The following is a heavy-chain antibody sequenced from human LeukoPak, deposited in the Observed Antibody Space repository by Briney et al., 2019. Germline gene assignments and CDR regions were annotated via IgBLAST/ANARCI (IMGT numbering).Heavy chain of an antibody. CDR3: ARHLSGDFWSGYSWGRFGGGPSTQFYGMDV. D-gene: IGHD3-3*01. CDR1: GYTFTSYG. J-gene: IGHJ6*02. Sequence: GASVKVSFKASGYTFTSYGISWVRQAPGQGLEWMGWISAYNGNTNYAQKLQGRVTMTTDTSTSTAYMELMSLRSDDTAVYYCARHLSGDFWSGYSWGRFGGGPSTQFYGMDVWGQGTTVTVSS. CDR2: ISAYNGNT. V-gene: IGHV1-18*01.